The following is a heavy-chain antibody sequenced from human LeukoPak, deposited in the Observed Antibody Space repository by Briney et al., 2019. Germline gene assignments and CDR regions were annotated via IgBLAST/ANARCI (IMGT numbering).Heavy chain of an antibody. CDR2: ISWNSGSI. J-gene: IGHJ4*02. Sequence: PGRSLRLSCAASGFTFDDYAMHWVRQAPGKGLEWVSGISWNSGSIGYADSVKGRFTISRDNAKNSLYLQMNSLRAEDTALYYCAKDISGEVPYYFDYWGQGTLVTVSS. CDR1: GFTFDDYA. D-gene: IGHD3-16*02. V-gene: IGHV3-9*01. CDR3: AKDISGEVPYYFDY.